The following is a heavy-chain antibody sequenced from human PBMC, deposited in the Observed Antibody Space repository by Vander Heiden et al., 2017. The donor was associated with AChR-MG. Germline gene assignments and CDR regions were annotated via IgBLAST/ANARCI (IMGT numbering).Heavy chain of an antibody. Sequence: EVQLLESGGGWVQPGGSLRPSCAVSGFPLSSFAMSWVRQAPGKGLEWISGISSSGNDTSYADSVKGRITISRDISKNTLFLQMSNLEAGDTAVYYCARRFSLGGYYEHWGQGALVTVSS. CDR2: ISSSGNDT. V-gene: IGHV3-23*01. D-gene: IGHD3-22*01. CDR1: GFPLSSFA. CDR3: ARRFSLGGYYEH. J-gene: IGHJ1*01.